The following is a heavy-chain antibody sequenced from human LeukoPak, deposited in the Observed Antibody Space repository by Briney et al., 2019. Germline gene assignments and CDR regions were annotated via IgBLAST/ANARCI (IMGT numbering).Heavy chain of an antibody. Sequence: SETLSLTCAVSGGSISSGGYSWSWIRQPPGKGLEWIGYIYHSGSTNYNPSLKSRVTISVDTSKNQFSLKLSSVTAADTAVYYCARAAAAGTDYWGQGTLVTVSS. V-gene: IGHV4-30-2*01. CDR2: IYHSGST. D-gene: IGHD6-13*01. CDR3: ARAAAAGTDY. J-gene: IGHJ4*02. CDR1: GGSISSGGYS.